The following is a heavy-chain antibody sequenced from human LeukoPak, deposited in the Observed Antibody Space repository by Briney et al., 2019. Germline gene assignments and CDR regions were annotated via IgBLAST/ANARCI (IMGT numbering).Heavy chain of an antibody. CDR3: ARDSYDSSGYWGYYYYGMDV. D-gene: IGHD3-22*01. CDR2: ISSSSSYI. Sequence: GGSLRLSCAASGFTFRDYTMNWVRQAPGKGLEWVSSISSSSSYIYYADSVKGRFTISRDNAKNSLYLQMNSLRAEDTAVYYCARDSYDSSGYWGYYYYGMDVWGQGTTVTVSS. V-gene: IGHV3-21*01. J-gene: IGHJ6*02. CDR1: GFTFRDYT.